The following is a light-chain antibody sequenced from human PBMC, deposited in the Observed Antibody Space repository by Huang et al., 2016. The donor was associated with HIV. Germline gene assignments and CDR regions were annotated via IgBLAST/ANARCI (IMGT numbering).Light chain of an antibody. V-gene: IGKV1-5*01. J-gene: IGKJ1*01. CDR2: GAS. Sequence: DIQMTQSPSTLSASVGVRLTITCRASQSISTSLAWYRRKPGKAPKLLLYGASSLDSDVPSRFSGSGSGTEFTLTISSLQPDDFATYYCQQYKTYPWTFGQGTKVEIK. CDR1: QSISTS. CDR3: QQYKTYPWT.